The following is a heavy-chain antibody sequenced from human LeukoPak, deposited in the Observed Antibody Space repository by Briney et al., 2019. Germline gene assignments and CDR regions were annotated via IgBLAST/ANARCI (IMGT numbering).Heavy chain of an antibody. CDR2: TYYRPKWYT. CDR3: ARGVELGNYFDY. CDR1: GDSVSSNGAA. J-gene: IGHJ4*02. V-gene: IGHV6-1*01. D-gene: IGHD7-27*01. Sequence: SQTLSLTCAISGDSVSSNGAAWNWIRQSPSRGLEWLGRTYYRPKWYTDYAVSVKSRITINPDTSKNQFSLQLNSVTPEDTALYYCARGVELGNYFDYWGQGTLVTVSS.